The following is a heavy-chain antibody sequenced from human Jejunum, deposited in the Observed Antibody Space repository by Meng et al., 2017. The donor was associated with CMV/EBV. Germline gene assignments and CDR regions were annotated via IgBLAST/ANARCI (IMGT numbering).Heavy chain of an antibody. CDR3: ARQKCGGDCDMDV. D-gene: IGHD2-21*01. V-gene: IGHV3-23*01. J-gene: IGHJ6*02. CDR1: GLTFRSYA. Sequence: SGLTFRSYASSWVRQAPGKGLEWGSAISGSGGSTYYADSVKGRFTISRNNAKNSLFLQMDGLRAEDTAVYYCARQKCGGDCDMDVWGQGTTVTVSS. CDR2: ISGSGGST.